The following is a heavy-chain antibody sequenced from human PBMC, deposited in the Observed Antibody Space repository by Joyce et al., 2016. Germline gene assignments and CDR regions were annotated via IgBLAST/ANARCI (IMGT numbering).Heavy chain of an antibody. Sequence: QVQLQESGPGLVKPSETLSLTCTVSGASITDYYWTWFRQPAGKGLEWIGRIYRSVNIDYNSSRKSRATISEDRSRNQFSLKLTAVTAADTAVYYCARDCSSSGCYLGAFDIWGQGTMVIVSS. CDR3: ARDCSSSGCYLGAFDI. V-gene: IGHV4-4*07. J-gene: IGHJ3*02. CDR1: GASITDYY. CDR2: IYRSVNI. D-gene: IGHD2-2*01.